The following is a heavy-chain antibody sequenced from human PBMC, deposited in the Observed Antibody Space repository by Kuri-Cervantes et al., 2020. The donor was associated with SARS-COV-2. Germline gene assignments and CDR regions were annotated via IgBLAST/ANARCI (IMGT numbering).Heavy chain of an antibody. CDR1: NGPISSNY. CDR3: ANVSGSGSKLVSTAYFDY. D-gene: IGHD3-10*01. Sequence: SETLSLTCTVSNGPISSNYCNWIRQSPGKGLEWIGYIHVSGSIHYTPSLKTRITSSIDTSKTQIYLKVTSTTSADTAVSSFANVSGSGSKLVSTAYFDYWGRGTLVTVSS. J-gene: IGHJ4*02. V-gene: IGHV4-59*01. CDR2: IHVSGSI.